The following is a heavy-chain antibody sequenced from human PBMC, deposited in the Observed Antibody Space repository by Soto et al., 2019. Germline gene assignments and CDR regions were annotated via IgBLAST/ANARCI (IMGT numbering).Heavy chain of an antibody. CDR2: INPSGGAT. D-gene: IGHD2-21*01. J-gene: IGHJ6*02. V-gene: IGHV1-46*01. CDR1: GYTFTSHY. CDR3: GRGETISIFGMDV. Sequence: QVQLVQSGAEVKKPGASVKVSCKASGYTFTSHYMHWVRQAPRQGPEWLGIINPSGGATTYAQKFQGRVTMTRDTSTSTVYMELSSLRSEDTAVYYCGRGETISIFGMDVWGQGTTVTVSS.